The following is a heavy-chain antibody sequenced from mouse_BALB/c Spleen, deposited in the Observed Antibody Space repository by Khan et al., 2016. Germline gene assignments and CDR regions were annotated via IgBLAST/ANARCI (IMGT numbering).Heavy chain of an antibody. CDR2: INPNNGGT. CDR3: LRDAMDY. Sequence: IQLVQSGPDLVKPGASVKISCKASGYSFTGYYMYWVKQSHEKSLEWIGRINPNNGGTSYNQKFKDKAILTVDQSSSTAYMELRSLTSEDSAVYYCLRDAMDYWGQGTSVTVSS. D-gene: IGHD1-1*01. V-gene: IGHV1-26*01. J-gene: IGHJ4*01. CDR1: GYSFTGYY.